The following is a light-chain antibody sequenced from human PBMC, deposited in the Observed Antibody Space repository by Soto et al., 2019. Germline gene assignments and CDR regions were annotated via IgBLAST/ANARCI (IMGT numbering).Light chain of an antibody. CDR1: SSDVGGYNY. Sequence: QSVLTQPASVSGSPGQSITISCTGTSSDVGGYNYVSWYQQHPGTAPKLMIYDVSNRPSGVSNRFSGSKSGNTASLTISGLQVDDEADFYCCSHTSSSTLVFGGGTKLTVL. CDR3: CSHTSSSTLV. V-gene: IGLV2-14*03. CDR2: DVS. J-gene: IGLJ2*01.